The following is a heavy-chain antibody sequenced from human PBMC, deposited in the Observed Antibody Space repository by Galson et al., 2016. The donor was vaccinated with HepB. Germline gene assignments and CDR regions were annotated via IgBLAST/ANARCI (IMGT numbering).Heavy chain of an antibody. J-gene: IGHJ4*02. D-gene: IGHD2-2*01. V-gene: IGHV3-30*04. CDR3: AKEDFCSRTGCPAGY. CDR2: IAGNGRGQ. Sequence: SLRLSCAASGFTFRMYSIHWIRQAPGKGLEWVAVIAGNGRGQYYAGSVRGRFTISRDNSKNTVDLQMSSLRPDDTAVYYCAKEDFCSRTGCPAGYWGRGSLVTVSS. CDR1: GFTFRMYS.